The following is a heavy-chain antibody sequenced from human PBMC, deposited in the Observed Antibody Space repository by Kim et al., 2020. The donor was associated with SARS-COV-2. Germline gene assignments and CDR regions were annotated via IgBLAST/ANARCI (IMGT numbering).Heavy chain of an antibody. CDR3: ARDYSYSSSSGSGMDV. Sequence: SETLSLTCTVSGGSISSGGYYWSWIRQHPGKGLEWIGYIYYSGSTYYNPSLKSRVTISVDTSKNQFSLKLSSVTAADTAVYYCARDYSYSSSSGSGMDVWGQGTTVTVSS. J-gene: IGHJ6*02. CDR2: IYYSGST. V-gene: IGHV4-31*03. CDR1: GGSISSGGYY. D-gene: IGHD6-6*01.